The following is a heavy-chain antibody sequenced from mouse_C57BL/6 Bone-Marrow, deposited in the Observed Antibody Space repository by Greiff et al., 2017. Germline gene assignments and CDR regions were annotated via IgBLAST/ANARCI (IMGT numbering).Heavy chain of an antibody. J-gene: IGHJ3*01. Sequence: QVQLQQPGAELVMPGASVKLSCKASGYTFTSYWMPWVKQRPGQGLEWIGEIDPSDSYTNYNQKFKGKSTLTVDKSSITAYMQLSSLTSDDSAVYYCSRDGYYPPWFAYWGQGTLVTVSA. CDR3: SRDGYYPPWFAY. V-gene: IGHV1-69*01. D-gene: IGHD2-3*01. CDR1: GYTFTSYW. CDR2: IDPSDSYT.